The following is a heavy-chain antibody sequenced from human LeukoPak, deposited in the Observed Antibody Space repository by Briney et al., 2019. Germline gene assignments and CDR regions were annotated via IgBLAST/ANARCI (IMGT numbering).Heavy chain of an antibody. CDR2: VFYSGST. Sequence: PSGTLSLTCTVSGGSISSYYWTWIRQPPGKGLEWIGYVFYSGSTNYNPSLKSRVTISVDTSKNQFSLKLSSVTAADTAMYYCTREGRGGNWFDPWGQGTLITVSS. V-gene: IGHV4-59*01. D-gene: IGHD5-24*01. CDR1: GGSISSYY. J-gene: IGHJ5*02. CDR3: TREGRGGNWFDP.